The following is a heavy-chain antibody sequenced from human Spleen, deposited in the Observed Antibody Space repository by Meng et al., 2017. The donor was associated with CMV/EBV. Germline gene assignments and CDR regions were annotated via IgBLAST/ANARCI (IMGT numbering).Heavy chain of an antibody. J-gene: IGHJ5*02. CDR1: GGSFSDYY. Sequence: SETLSLTCAVYGGSFSDYYWNWIRQPPGKGLEWIGEINHRGSTNYSPSLKSRATISVDTSKNQFSLKLSSVTAADTAVYFCARGGQGFDPWGQGTLVTVSS. V-gene: IGHV4-34*01. CDR3: ARGGQGFDP. CDR2: INHRGST.